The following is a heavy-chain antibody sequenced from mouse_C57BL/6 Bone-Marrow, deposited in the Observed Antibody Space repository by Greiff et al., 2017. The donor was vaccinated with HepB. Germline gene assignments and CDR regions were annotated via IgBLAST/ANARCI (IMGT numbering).Heavy chain of an antibody. Sequence: VQLQQPGAELVMPGASVKLSCKASGYTFTSYWMHWVKQRPGQGLEWIGEIDPSDSYTNYNQKFKGKSTLTVDKSSSTAYMQLSSLTSEDSAVYYCARYGNYWYFDVWGTGTTVTVSS. CDR3: ARYGNYWYFDV. V-gene: IGHV1-69*01. J-gene: IGHJ1*03. D-gene: IGHD2-10*02. CDR2: IDPSDSYT. CDR1: GYTFTSYW.